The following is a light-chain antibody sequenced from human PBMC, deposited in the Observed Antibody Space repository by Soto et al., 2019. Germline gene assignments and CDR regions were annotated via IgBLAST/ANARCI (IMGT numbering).Light chain of an antibody. J-gene: IGLJ1*01. V-gene: IGLV2-23*02. CDR2: DVT. CDR1: SSDVGASNR. CDR3: CYSAGSNYV. Sequence: QSVLTQPASVSGSPGQSITISCTGTSSDVGASNRVSWYQQHPGKAPKFIIYDVTQRPSGVSDRFSGSKSGNTASLTISGLQAEDEADYYCCYSAGSNYVFGTGTKVTVL.